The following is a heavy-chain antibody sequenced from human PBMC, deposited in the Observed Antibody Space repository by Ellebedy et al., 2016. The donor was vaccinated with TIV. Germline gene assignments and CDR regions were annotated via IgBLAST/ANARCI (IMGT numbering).Heavy chain of an antibody. V-gene: IGHV3-23*01. CDR2: ISDSGGSA. D-gene: IGHD7-27*01. CDR1: GFTFGSYA. CDR3: AKEMKALGAYSDS. J-gene: IGHJ4*02. Sequence: GESLKISCAASGFTFGSYAMTWVRQAPGKGLEWVSAISDSGGSAYYAGSVACRFTISRDNSKNTLFLQMNSLRAEDTAVYYCAKEMKALGAYSDSWGQGTLVTVSS.